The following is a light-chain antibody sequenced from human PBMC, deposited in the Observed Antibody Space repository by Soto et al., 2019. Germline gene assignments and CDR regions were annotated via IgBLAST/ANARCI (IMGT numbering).Light chain of an antibody. J-gene: IGLJ1*01. CDR2: DVT. CDR1: SSDIGAYDY. Sequence: QSVLTQPASVSGAPGQAITISCTGNSSDIGAYDYVSWYQQRPVKAPKLMIFDVTNRPSGVSDRFSGSKSGNTASLTISGLQTEDEADYYCSSYTSSSTPYVFGTGTKVTVL. CDR3: SSYTSSSTPYV. V-gene: IGLV2-14*01.